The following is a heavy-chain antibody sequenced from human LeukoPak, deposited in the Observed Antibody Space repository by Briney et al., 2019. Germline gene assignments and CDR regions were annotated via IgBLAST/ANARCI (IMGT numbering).Heavy chain of an antibody. J-gene: IGHJ4*02. Sequence: PGGSLKIFCAASGITFCSYALSWGRQAPGEGLEWVSAISGSGGSTYYADSVKGRFTISRDNSKNTLYLQMNSLRAEDTAVYYCAKMGGRWPSLYYFDYWGQGTLVTVSS. CDR1: GITFCSYA. V-gene: IGHV3-23*01. CDR3: AKMGGRWPSLYYFDY. CDR2: ISGSGGST. D-gene: IGHD4-23*01.